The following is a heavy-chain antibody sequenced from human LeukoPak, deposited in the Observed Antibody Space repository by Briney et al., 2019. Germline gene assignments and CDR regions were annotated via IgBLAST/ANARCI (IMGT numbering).Heavy chain of an antibody. CDR3: ARAALKRYYYDSSGYYLDY. D-gene: IGHD3-22*01. Sequence: ASVKVSCKASGYTFTSYGISWVRQAPGQGLVWMGWISAYNGNTNYAQKLQGRVTMTTDTSTSTAYMELRSLRSDDTAVYYCARAALKRYYYDSSGYYLDYWGQGTLVTVSS. J-gene: IGHJ4*02. CDR2: ISAYNGNT. CDR1: GYTFTSYG. V-gene: IGHV1-18*01.